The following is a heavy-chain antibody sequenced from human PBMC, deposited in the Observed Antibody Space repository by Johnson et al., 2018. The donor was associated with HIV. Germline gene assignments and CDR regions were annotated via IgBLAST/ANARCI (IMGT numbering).Heavy chain of an antibody. J-gene: IGHJ3*02. CDR1: GFTFSSYA. CDR3: ARYCSGGSCYSVWQKNYAFDI. CDR2: ISYDGSNK. D-gene: IGHD2-15*01. Sequence: QVQLVESGGGVVQPGGSLRLSCVASGFTFSSYAMHWVRQAPGKGLEWVAVISYDGSNKYYADSVKGRFTISRDNSKNTLYLQLNSLRAEDTAVYYCARYCSGGSCYSVWQKNYAFDIWGQGTMVTVSS. V-gene: IGHV3-30-3*02.